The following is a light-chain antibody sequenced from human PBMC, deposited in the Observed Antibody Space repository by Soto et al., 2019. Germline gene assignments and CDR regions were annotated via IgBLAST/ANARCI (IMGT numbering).Light chain of an antibody. J-gene: IGKJ2*01. CDR1: QSVSSN. CDR3: QQYYDWPWT. CDR2: GAS. V-gene: IGKV3-15*01. Sequence: EIVMTQSPATLSVSPGERATLSCRASQSVSSNLVWYQQKPGQAPRLLIYGASTRATGIPARFSGSGSGTEFTLTISSLQSEDFAVYYCQQYYDWPWTFGQGTKLEIK.